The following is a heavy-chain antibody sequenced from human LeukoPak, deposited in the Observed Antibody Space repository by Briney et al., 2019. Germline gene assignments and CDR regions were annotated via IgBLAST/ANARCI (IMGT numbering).Heavy chain of an antibody. J-gene: IGHJ4*02. Sequence: GGSLRLSCAASGFTFSSYWMHWVRQAPGKGLVWVSRINSDGSSTSYADSVKGRFTISRGKAKNSLYLQMNSLRAEDTAVYYCARRLRRNYFDYWGQGTLVTVSS. CDR2: INSDGSST. V-gene: IGHV3-74*01. D-gene: IGHD5-12*01. CDR1: GFTFSSYW. CDR3: ARRLRRNYFDY.